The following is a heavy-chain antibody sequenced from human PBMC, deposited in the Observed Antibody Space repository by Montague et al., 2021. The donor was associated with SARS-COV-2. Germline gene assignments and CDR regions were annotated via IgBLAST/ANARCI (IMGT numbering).Heavy chain of an antibody. CDR3: ARATLGITMVVVVITAMDYYFDF. CDR1: GGSFSGYY. Sequence: SETLSLTCAVYGGSFSGYYWSWIRQPPGKGLEWIGEIHPSGSTNYNPSLKSRVTISVDTSKNQFSLKLSSVTAADTAVYYCARATLGITMVVVVITAMDYYFDFWGQGNLVAVSS. V-gene: IGHV4-34*01. J-gene: IGHJ4*02. D-gene: IGHD3-22*01. CDR2: IHPSGST.